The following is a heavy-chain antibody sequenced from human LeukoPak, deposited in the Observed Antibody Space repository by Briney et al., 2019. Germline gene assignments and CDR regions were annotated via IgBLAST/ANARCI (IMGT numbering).Heavy chain of an antibody. D-gene: IGHD3-10*01. CDR1: GYTFTSYG. V-gene: IGHV1-18*01. CDR3: ARDPSYYYGSGSYYNVSYYYYGMDV. Sequence: ASVKVSCKASGYTFTSYGISWVRQAPGQGLEWMGWISAYNGNTNYAQKLQGRVTMTTDTSTSTAYMELRSLRSDDTAVYCCARDPSYYYGSGSYYNVSYYYYGMDVRGQGTTVTVSS. J-gene: IGHJ6*02. CDR2: ISAYNGNT.